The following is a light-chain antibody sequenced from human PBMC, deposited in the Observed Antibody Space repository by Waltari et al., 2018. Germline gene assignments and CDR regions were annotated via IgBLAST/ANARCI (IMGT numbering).Light chain of an antibody. CDR1: QSVRSY. CDR3: QQRHNWPLT. Sequence: EIVLTQSPATLSLSPGERATLSYRARQSVRSYLAWYQQKPGPAHRLLIYDTSNRASGIPARFSGSGSGTDFSLSISSLEPEDFAVYYCQQRHNWPLTFGGGTKVEIK. CDR2: DTS. J-gene: IGKJ4*01. V-gene: IGKV3-11*01.